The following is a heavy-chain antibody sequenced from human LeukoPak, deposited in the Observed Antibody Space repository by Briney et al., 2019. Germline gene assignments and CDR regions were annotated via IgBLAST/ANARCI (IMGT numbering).Heavy chain of an antibody. CDR1: GGSISGYC. CDR3: ARHDYGDYYATYYYYGMDV. Sequence: SETLSLTCTVSGGSISGYCWTWIRQPPGKGLEWIGYISYSGSTNYNPSLKSRVTMSVDTSKNQFSLKLSSVTAADTAVYYCARHDYGDYYATYYYYGMDVWGQGTTVTVSS. D-gene: IGHD4-17*01. J-gene: IGHJ6*02. V-gene: IGHV4-59*08. CDR2: ISYSGST.